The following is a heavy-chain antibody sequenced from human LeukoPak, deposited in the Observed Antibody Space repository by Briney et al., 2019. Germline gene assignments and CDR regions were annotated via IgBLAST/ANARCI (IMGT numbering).Heavy chain of an antibody. D-gene: IGHD1-26*01. J-gene: IGHJ4*02. CDR1: GFTFRNHE. CDR2: ISKSSTAI. Sequence: GGSLRLSCAASGFTFRNHEMNGVRQAPGKGLEWVSYISKSSTAIYYADSVRGRFTISRDDAKSSLYLHMNALRAEDTAVYYCAREDSADVDFWGQGTLVTVSS. CDR3: AREDSADVDF. V-gene: IGHV3-48*03.